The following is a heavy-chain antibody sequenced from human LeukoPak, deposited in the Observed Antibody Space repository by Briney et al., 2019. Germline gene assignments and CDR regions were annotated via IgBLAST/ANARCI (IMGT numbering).Heavy chain of an antibody. D-gene: IGHD6-19*01. CDR3: ARGYSSGWYNWFDP. CDR2: IGTAGDT. Sequence: GGPLRLSCAASGFTFSSYDMHWVRQATGKGLEWVSAIGTAGDTYYPGSVKGRFTISRENAKNSLYLQMNSLRAGDTAVYYCARGYSSGWYNWFDPWGQGTLVTVSS. CDR1: GFTFSSYD. J-gene: IGHJ5*02. V-gene: IGHV3-13*01.